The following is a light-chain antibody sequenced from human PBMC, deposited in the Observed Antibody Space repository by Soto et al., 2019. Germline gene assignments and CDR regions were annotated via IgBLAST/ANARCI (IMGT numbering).Light chain of an antibody. CDR2: WAS. Sequence: DIVLTQSPESLTVSLCEKATINCKSIQSLFYHSNNKNYLAWYQQKPGQPPKLLIYWASTRESGVPDRFSGSGSGTDFTLTISSLQAEDVAVYYCQQYYSSLRAFGQGTKVEIK. V-gene: IGKV4-1*01. CDR3: QQYYSSLRA. CDR1: QSLFYHSNNKNY. J-gene: IGKJ1*01.